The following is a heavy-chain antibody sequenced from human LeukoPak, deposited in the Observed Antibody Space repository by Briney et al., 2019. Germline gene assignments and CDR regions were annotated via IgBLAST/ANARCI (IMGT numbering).Heavy chain of an antibody. CDR3: AREIVGAIKSYFHY. CDR1: GFTFRSYW. V-gene: IGHV3-7*01. CDR2: IRQDGGLK. D-gene: IGHD1-26*01. J-gene: IGHJ4*02. Sequence: GGSLRLSCTASGFTFRSYWMSWVRQAPGKGLEWVANIRQDGGLKHYVDSVKGRFTISRDNAENSLYLQMNSLRAEDTAVYYCAREIVGAIKSYFHYWGQGTLVTASS.